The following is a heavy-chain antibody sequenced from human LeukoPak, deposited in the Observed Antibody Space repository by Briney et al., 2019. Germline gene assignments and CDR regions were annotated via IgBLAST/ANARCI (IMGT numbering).Heavy chain of an antibody. CDR2: IYYSGST. V-gene: IGHV4-61*01. CDR3: ARGSSSSWYGDYFDY. J-gene: IGHJ4*02. D-gene: IGHD6-13*01. Sequence: SETLSLTCTVSGGFVSSGSYYWSWIRQPPGKGLEWIGYIYYSGSTNYNPSLKSRVTISVDTSKNQFSLKLSSVTAADTAVYYCARGSSSSWYGDYFDYWGQGTLVTVSS. CDR1: GGFVSSGSYY.